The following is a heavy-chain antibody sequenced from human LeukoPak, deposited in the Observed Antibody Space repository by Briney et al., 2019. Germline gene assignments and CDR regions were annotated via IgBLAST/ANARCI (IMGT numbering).Heavy chain of an antibody. V-gene: IGHV3-48*03. CDR2: ISSSGSTI. J-gene: IGHJ3*02. CDR1: GFTFSSYE. D-gene: IGHD1-14*01. Sequence: PGGSLRLSCAASGFTFSSYEMNWVRQAPGKGLEWVSYISSSGSTIYYADSVKGRFTISRDNAQNSLYLQMNSLRAEDTAVYYCGTEPDAFDIWGQGTMVTVSS. CDR3: GTEPDAFDI.